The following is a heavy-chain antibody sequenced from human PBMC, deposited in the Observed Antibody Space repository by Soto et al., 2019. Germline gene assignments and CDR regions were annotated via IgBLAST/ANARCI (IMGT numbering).Heavy chain of an antibody. CDR2: INHSGST. CDR3: GRGAQSVPAAYSDWFDP. CDR1: GGSFSGYY. D-gene: IGHD2-2*01. J-gene: IGHJ5*02. Sequence: SETLSLTCAVYGGSFSGYYWSWIRQPPGKGLEWIGEINHSGSTNYNPSLKSRVTISVDTSKNQFSLKLSSVTAADTAVYYCGRGAQSVPAAYSDWFDPWGQGTLVTVSS. V-gene: IGHV4-34*01.